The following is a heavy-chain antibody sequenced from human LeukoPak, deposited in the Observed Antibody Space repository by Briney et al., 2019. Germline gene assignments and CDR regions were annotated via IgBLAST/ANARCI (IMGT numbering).Heavy chain of an antibody. CDR3: ARDKVRGVCGY. CDR1: GYTFTGDY. V-gene: IGHV1-2*02. J-gene: IGHJ4*02. CDR2: TNPDGGGT. D-gene: IGHD3-10*01. Sequence: ASVTVSCKASGYTFTGDYIHWLRQAPGQGLEWMGWTNPDGGGTNYAQKFQGRVTLTRDTSISTAYMELSRLRSDDTAIYYCARDKVRGVCGYWGQGTLVTVSS.